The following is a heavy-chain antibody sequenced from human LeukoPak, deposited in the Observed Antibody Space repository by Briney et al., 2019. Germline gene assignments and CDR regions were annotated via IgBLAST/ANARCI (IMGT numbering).Heavy chain of an antibody. D-gene: IGHD6-13*01. CDR3: ARRAADPHYLYMDV. V-gene: IGHV1-8*03. Sequence: GASVKVSCKASGYTFTSYDINWVRQATGQGLEWMGWMNPNSGNTGYAQKFQGRVTITRNTSISTAYMELSSLRSEGTAVYYCARRAADPHYLYMDVWGNGTTVTVSS. CDR2: MNPNSGNT. CDR1: GYTFTSYD. J-gene: IGHJ6*03.